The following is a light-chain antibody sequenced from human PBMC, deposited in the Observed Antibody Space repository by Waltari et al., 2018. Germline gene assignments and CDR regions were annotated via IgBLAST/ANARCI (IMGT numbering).Light chain of an antibody. Sequence: QSALTHPASASGSPGHSITFSSTGTSSDVVGYNYLSWYHQHPANPPKLMISEVSNLPSGVANRISGSKSGNTASLTISGLQAEDEADYYCSSYTSSSTLGVFGTGTKVTVL. CDR3: SSYTSSSTLGV. V-gene: IGLV2-14*01. J-gene: IGLJ1*01. CDR2: EVS. CDR1: SSDVVGYNY.